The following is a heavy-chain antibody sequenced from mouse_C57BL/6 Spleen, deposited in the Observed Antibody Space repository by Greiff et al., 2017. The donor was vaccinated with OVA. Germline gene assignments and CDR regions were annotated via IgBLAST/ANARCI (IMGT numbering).Heavy chain of an antibody. Sequence: EVKLLESGPELVKPGASVKIPCKASGYTFTDYNMDWVKQSHGKSLEWIGDINPNNGGTIYNQKFKGKATLTVDKSSSTAYMELRSLTSEDTAVYYCARYDGGFAYWGQGTLVTVSA. V-gene: IGHV1-18*01. D-gene: IGHD2-12*01. J-gene: IGHJ3*01. CDR3: ARYDGGFAY. CDR1: GYTFTDYN. CDR2: INPNNGGT.